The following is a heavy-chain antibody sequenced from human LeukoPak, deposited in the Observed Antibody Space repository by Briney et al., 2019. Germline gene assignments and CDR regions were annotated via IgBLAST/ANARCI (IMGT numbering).Heavy chain of an antibody. CDR3: ARDMAAVASSNWFDP. CDR2: ISYDGSNK. D-gene: IGHD6-19*01. V-gene: IGHV3-30-3*01. Sequence: PGRSLRLSCAASGFTFSSYAMHWVRQAPGKGLEWVAVISYDGSNKYYADSVKGRFTLSRDNSKNTLYLQMNSLRAEDTAVYYCARDMAAVASSNWFDPWGQGTLVTVSS. CDR1: GFTFSSYA. J-gene: IGHJ5*02.